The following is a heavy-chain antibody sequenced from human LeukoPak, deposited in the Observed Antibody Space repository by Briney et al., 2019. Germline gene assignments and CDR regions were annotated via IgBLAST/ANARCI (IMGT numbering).Heavy chain of an antibody. Sequence: GGSLRLSCASSGFTFSSYGMHWVRQAPGKGLVWVSRLNSDGSSTSYADSVKGRFTISRDNAKNTLYLQMNSLRAEDTAVYYCARAYSYRLGVWGQGTTVTVSS. CDR2: LNSDGSST. CDR1: GFTFSSYG. V-gene: IGHV3-74*01. J-gene: IGHJ6*02. CDR3: ARAYSYRLGV.